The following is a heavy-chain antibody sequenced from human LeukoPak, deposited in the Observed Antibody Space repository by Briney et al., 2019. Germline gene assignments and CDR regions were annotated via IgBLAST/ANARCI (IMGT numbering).Heavy chain of an antibody. CDR2: ITAFNTNT. Sequence: ASVKVSCKASGYTFTSYGISWVRQAPGQGLEWMGSITAFNTNTGYAQKLQGRVAMTTDTSTSTAYMEMRSLRSDDTAVYYCARTIYSGSYYFDYWGQGTLATVSS. J-gene: IGHJ4*02. V-gene: IGHV1-18*01. CDR1: GYTFTSYG. D-gene: IGHD1-26*01. CDR3: ARTIYSGSYYFDY.